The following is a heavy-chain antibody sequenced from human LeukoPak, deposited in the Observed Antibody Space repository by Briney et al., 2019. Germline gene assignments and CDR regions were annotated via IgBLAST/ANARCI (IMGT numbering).Heavy chain of an antibody. V-gene: IGHV3-66*01. CDR2: IYSGGST. CDR3: ARAPFTYDSSGDSFDI. D-gene: IGHD3-22*01. Sequence: PGGSLRLSCAASGSTVSSNYMSWVRQAPGKGLEWVSVIYSGGSTYYADSVKGRFTVSRDNSKNTLYLQMNSLRAEDTAVYYCARAPFTYDSSGDSFDIWGQGTMVTVSS. J-gene: IGHJ3*02. CDR1: GSTVSSNY.